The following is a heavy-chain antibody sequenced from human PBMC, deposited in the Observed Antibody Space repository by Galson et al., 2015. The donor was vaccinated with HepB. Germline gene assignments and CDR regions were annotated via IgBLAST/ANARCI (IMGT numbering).Heavy chain of an antibody. J-gene: IGHJ4*02. CDR2: IRYDGSNK. Sequence: SLRLSCAASGFTFSSYAMHWVRQAPGKGLEWVAFIRYDGSNKYYADSVKGRFTISRDNSKNTLYLQMNSLRAEDTAVYYCAKDLLYGIAVAGDHVFNIDYWGQGTLVTVSS. V-gene: IGHV3-30*02. CDR1: GFTFSSYA. CDR3: AKDLLYGIAVAGDHVFNIDY. D-gene: IGHD6-19*01.